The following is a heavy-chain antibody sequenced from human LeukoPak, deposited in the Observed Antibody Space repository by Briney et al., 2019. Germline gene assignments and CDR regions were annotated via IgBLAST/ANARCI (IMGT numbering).Heavy chain of an antibody. V-gene: IGHV4-31*03. CDR2: IYYSGST. CDR1: GGSISSGGYY. CDR3: ARDHPRSSWYRAFDI. Sequence: PSQTLPLTCTVSGGSISSGGYYWSWIRQHPGKGLEWIGYIYYSGSTYYNPSLKSRVTTSVDTSKNQFSLKLSSVTAADTAVYYCARDHPRSSWYRAFDIWGQGTMVTVSS. D-gene: IGHD6-13*01. J-gene: IGHJ3*02.